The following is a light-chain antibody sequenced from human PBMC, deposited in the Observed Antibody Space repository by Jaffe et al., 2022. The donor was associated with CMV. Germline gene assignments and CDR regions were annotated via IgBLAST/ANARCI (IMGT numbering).Light chain of an antibody. CDR1: QGISSY. CDR3: QQYYSKRFT. V-gene: IGKV1-8*01. Sequence: AIRITQSPSSLSASTGDRVTITCRASQGISSYLAWYQQKPGKAPKLLIYAASTLQSGVPSRFSGSGSGTDFTLTISCLQSEDFATYYCQQYYSKRFTFGPGTKVDIK. CDR2: AAS. J-gene: IGKJ3*01.